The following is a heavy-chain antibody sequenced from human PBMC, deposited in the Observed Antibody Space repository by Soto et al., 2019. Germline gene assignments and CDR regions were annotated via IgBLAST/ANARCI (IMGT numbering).Heavy chain of an antibody. J-gene: IGHJ5*02. D-gene: IGHD6-6*01. Sequence: QVQLVESGGGVVQPGRSLRLSCAASGFTFSSYGMHWVRQAPGKGLEWVAVIWYDGSNKYYADSVKGRFTISRDNSKNTLYLQMYSLRAEDTAVYYCARVEVYISSSFLDPWGQGTLVTVSS. CDR3: ARVEVYISSSFLDP. CDR2: IWYDGSNK. V-gene: IGHV3-33*01. CDR1: GFTFSSYG.